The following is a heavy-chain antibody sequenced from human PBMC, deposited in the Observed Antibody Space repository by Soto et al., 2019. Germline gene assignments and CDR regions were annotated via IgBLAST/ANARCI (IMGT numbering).Heavy chain of an antibody. Sequence: PSETLSLTCTVSGVSISTFYWGWMRQSPGKELEWIGYVYYTGSTNYNPSLKSRVTISVDRSKNQFSLKLTSANAADTAVYYCARGRTVRNYADDSSDYFYFFDYWGQGTQVTVSS. CDR3: ARGRTVRNYADDSSDYFYFFDY. V-gene: IGHV4-59*01. CDR1: GVSISTFY. CDR2: VYYTGST. D-gene: IGHD3-22*01. J-gene: IGHJ4*02.